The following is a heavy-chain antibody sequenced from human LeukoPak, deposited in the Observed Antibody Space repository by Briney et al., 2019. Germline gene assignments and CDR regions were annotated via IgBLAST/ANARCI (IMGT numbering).Heavy chain of an antibody. CDR2: IFYSGST. J-gene: IGHJ2*01. Sequence: SETLSLTCAVYGGSFSGYYWSWIRQPPGKGLEWIGYIFYSGSTKYNPSLKSRVTISVDTSKNQFSLKLSSVTAADTAVYYCARQDGGNTLGYFDLWGRGTLVTVSS. V-gene: IGHV4-59*08. CDR1: GGSFSGYY. CDR3: ARQDGGNTLGYFDL. D-gene: IGHD4-23*01.